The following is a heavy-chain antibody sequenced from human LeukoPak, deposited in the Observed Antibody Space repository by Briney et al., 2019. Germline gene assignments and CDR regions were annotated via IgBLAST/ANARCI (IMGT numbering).Heavy chain of an antibody. CDR1: GFTVSSNY. V-gene: IGHV3-53*01. CDR3: AREGSYPFSGSDY. J-gene: IGHJ4*02. D-gene: IGHD1-26*01. Sequence: AGGSLRLSCAASGFTVSSNYMSWVRQAPGKGLEWVSVIYSGGSTYYADSVKGRFTISRDNSKNTLYLQMNSLRAEDTAVYYCAREGSYPFSGSDYWGQGTLVTVSS. CDR2: IYSGGST.